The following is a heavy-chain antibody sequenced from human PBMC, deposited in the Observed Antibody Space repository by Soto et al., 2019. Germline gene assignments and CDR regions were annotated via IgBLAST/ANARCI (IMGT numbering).Heavy chain of an antibody. CDR2: IWSDGSQK. V-gene: IGHV3-33*01. J-gene: IGHJ4*02. Sequence: QVQLLESGGGVVQPGRSLRLSCAASGVTFIFEKSGMHWVRQAPGKGLEWVAMIWSDGSQKYYADSVKGRFTISRDNAKNMMSLEMNSLRVEDTAIYYCARDKGTTSLDHWGQGTLVTVSS. D-gene: IGHD2-2*01. CDR1: GVTFIFEKSG. CDR3: ARDKGTTSLDH.